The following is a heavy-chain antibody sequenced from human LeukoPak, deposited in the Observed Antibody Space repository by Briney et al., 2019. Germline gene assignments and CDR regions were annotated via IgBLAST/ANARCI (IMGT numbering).Heavy chain of an antibody. D-gene: IGHD3-3*01. CDR3: ARDARGYDFWCGYPPTYYGMDV. CDR1: GGSISSYY. J-gene: IGHJ6*02. CDR2: IYYSGST. Sequence: SETLSLTCTVSGGSISSYYWSWIRQPPGKGLEWIGYIYYSGSTNYNPSLKSRVTISVDTSKNQFSLKLSSVTAADTAVYYCARDARGYDFWCGYPPTYYGMDVWGQGTTVTVSS. V-gene: IGHV4-59*01.